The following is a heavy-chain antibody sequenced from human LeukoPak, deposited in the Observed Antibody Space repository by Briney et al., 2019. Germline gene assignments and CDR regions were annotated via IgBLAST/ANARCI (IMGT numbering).Heavy chain of an antibody. J-gene: IGHJ4*02. CDR3: VREGSGNFYGY. Sequence: GGSLRLSCAASGFTFSNYDMHWVRQGTGKGLEWVSAIGTAGDTYYPGSVKGRFTISRENAKNSLYLQMTSLRAGDTAVYYCVREGSGNFYGYWGQGTLVTVSS. CDR1: GFTFSNYD. V-gene: IGHV3-13*01. CDR2: IGTAGDT. D-gene: IGHD1-26*01.